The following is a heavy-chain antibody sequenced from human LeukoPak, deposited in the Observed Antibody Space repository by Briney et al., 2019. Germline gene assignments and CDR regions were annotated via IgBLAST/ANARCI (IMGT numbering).Heavy chain of an antibody. V-gene: IGHV1-18*01. CDR2: INTNNGNI. CDR3: ARDLNTPRWFDS. Sequence: ASVKVSCKTSDYTFTNYGISWVRQAPGQGLEWMGWINTNNGNINYAQKLQDRVTLTTDTSTSTAYMELRSLRSDDTAIYYCARDLNTPRWFDSWGQGTLVTVSS. D-gene: IGHD6-6*01. J-gene: IGHJ5*01. CDR1: DYTFTNYG.